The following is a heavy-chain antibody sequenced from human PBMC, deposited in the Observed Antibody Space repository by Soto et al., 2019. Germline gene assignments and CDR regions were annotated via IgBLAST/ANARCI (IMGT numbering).Heavy chain of an antibody. CDR1: GYTFTSYY. CDR2: INPSGGST. J-gene: IGHJ5*02. D-gene: IGHD3-22*01. Sequence: ASVKVSCKASGYTFTSYYMHWVRQAPGQGLEWMGIINPSGGSTSYAQKFQGRVTMTRDTSTSTVYMELSSLRSEDTAVYYCARETLPETYYYDSSGYTWFDPWGQGTLVTVS. CDR3: ARETLPETYYYDSSGYTWFDP. V-gene: IGHV1-46*01.